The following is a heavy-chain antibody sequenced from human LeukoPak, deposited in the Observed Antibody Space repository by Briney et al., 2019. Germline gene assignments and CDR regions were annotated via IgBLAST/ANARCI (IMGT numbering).Heavy chain of an antibody. Sequence: SETLSLTCTVSGGSISSYYWSWIRQPPGKGLEWIGYIYYSGSTNYNPSLKSRVTISVDTSKNQFSLKLSSVTAADTAVYYCARAKRGYNWFDPWGQGTLVTVSS. J-gene: IGHJ5*02. D-gene: IGHD3-10*01. V-gene: IGHV4-59*01. CDR1: GGSISSYY. CDR3: ARAKRGYNWFDP. CDR2: IYYSGST.